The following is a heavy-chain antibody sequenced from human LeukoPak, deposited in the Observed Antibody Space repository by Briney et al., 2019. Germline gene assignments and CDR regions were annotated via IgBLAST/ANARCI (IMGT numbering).Heavy chain of an antibody. CDR2: IYYSGRT. D-gene: IGHD1-26*01. J-gene: IGHJ5*02. Sequence: SETLSLTCTVSGGSISSYYWSWIRQPPGKGLEWIRYIYYSGRTNYNPSLKGRVTISVDTSKNQFALKLSSVTDADTAVYYGARHSSHVGATGGLVWFDPWGQGTLVTVSS. V-gene: IGHV4-59*08. CDR3: ARHSSHVGATGGLVWFDP. CDR1: GGSISSYY.